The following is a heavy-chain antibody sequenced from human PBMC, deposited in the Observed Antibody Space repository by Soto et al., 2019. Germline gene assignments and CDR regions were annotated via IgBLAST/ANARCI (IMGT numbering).Heavy chain of an antibody. Sequence: QMQLQESGPGLVKPSQTLSLTCTVSDGSISSGDYYWSWIRQPPGKGLEWIGYIYYNGTTYYNPSLKSRVTILVDTSKNQFSLKLSSVTAADTAVYYCAREGYCTNGVCYTRALDVWGQGTTVTVSS. J-gene: IGHJ6*02. CDR3: AREGYCTNGVCYTRALDV. CDR2: IYYNGTT. V-gene: IGHV4-30-4*01. CDR1: DGSISSGDYY. D-gene: IGHD2-8*01.